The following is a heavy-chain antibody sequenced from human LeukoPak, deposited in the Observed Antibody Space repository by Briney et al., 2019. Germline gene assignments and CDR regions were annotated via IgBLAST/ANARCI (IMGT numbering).Heavy chain of an antibody. CDR3: ARLGYCSGTSCSIDY. CDR2: ISSSSSYI. D-gene: IGHD2-2*01. J-gene: IGHJ4*02. Sequence: GGSLRLSCAASGFTFSTYSMSWVRQAPGKGLEWVSSISSSSSYIYYADSVKGRFTISRDNAKNSLYLQMNSLRAEDTAVYYCARLGYCSGTSCSIDYWGQGTLVTVSS. CDR1: GFTFSTYS. V-gene: IGHV3-21*01.